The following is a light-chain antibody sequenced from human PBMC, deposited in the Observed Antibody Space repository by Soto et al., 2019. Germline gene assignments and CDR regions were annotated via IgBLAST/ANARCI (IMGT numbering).Light chain of an antibody. Sequence: EIVLTQSPDTLSLSPGERATFSCRASQRVISNYLAWYQQKPGQAPRFLIYGASNRAPGIPDRFSGSGSGTDFSLPITRLEPEDFAVYYCQQYGGLPAAFGQGTKLEIK. CDR3: QQYGGLPAA. CDR1: QRVISNY. J-gene: IGKJ2*01. CDR2: GAS. V-gene: IGKV3-20*01.